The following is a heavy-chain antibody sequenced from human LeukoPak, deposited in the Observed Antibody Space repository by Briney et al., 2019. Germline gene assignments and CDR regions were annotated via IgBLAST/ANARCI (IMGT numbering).Heavy chain of an antibody. CDR2: INPNSGGT. J-gene: IGHJ1*01. V-gene: IGHV1-2*02. CDR3: YSGGAYYDSSGAEYFQH. D-gene: IGHD3-22*01. Sequence: ASVKVSCKASGYTFTDYYIHWVRQAPGQGLEWMGWINPNSGGTNYAQKFQGRVTMTRDTSISTAYMELSRLRSDDTAVYYCYSGGAYYDSSGAEYFQHWGQGTLVTVSS. CDR1: GYTFTDYY.